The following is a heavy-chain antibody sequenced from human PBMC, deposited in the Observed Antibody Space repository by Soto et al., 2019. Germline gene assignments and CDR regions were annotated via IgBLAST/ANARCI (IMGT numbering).Heavy chain of an antibody. CDR1: GYTFTSYA. Sequence: ASVNVSCKASGYTFTSYAMHWVRQAPGQRLEWMGWINAGNGNTKYSQKFQGRVTITRDTSASTAYMELSSLRSEDTAVYYCARDLVVTHSSSWYSDYYDMDVWGKGTTVTVSS. CDR2: INAGNGNT. V-gene: IGHV1-3*01. D-gene: IGHD6-13*01. CDR3: ARDLVVTHSSSWYSDYYDMDV. J-gene: IGHJ6*03.